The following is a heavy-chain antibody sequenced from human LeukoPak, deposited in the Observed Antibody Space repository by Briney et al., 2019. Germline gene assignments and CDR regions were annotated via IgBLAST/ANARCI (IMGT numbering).Heavy chain of an antibody. V-gene: IGHV4-4*08. J-gene: IGHJ6*03. Sequence: SETLSLTCTVSGGSISRYYWSWIRQPPGKGLEWIGYIYNPSLKSRVTISVDTSKNQFSLKLSSVTAADTAVYYCARDVVLIKPKPLLSHYYMDVWGKGTTVTISS. CDR1: GGSISRYY. D-gene: IGHD3-22*01. CDR3: ARDVVLIKPKPLLSHYYMDV. CDR2: IY.